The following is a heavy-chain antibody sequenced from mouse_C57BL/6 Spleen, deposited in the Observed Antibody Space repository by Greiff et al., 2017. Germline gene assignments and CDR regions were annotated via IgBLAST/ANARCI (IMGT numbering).Heavy chain of an antibody. CDR3: SRPLCGNYFDV. D-gene: IGHD6-1*01. Sequence: VQLQQSGPELVKPGASVKLSCKASGYTFTSYDMNWVKQRPGQGLEWIGWIYPTDGSTKYNEKFKGKATLTVDTSSSTAYMELHSLTSEDSAVFFCSRPLCGNYFDVWGKGTTLTVSS. CDR1: GYTFTSYD. CDR2: IYPTDGST. V-gene: IGHV1-85*01. J-gene: IGHJ2*01.